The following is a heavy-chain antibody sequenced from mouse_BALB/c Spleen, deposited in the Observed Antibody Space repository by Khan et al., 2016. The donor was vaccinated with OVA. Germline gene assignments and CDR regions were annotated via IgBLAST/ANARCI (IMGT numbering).Heavy chain of an antibody. D-gene: IGHD2-14*01. J-gene: IGHJ3*01. CDR2: INPSNGYT. V-gene: IGHV1-4*01. CDR3: VRDGAYHRNDGWFAY. Sequence: QVQLKQSGAELARPGASVKMSCKASGYTFTSYTIHWIKKRPGQGLEWIGYINPSNGYTNYTQKFKDKATLTTDKSSTTAYLQLSSLTSDDSAVYNCVRDGAYHRNDGWFAYWGQGTLVTGSA. CDR1: GYTFTSYT.